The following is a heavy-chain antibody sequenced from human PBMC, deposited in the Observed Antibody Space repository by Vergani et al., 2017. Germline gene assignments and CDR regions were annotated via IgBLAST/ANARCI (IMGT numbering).Heavy chain of an antibody. CDR2: IKSKTDGGTT. V-gene: IGHV3-15*01. J-gene: IGHJ4*02. Sequence: EVQLVESGGGLVKPGGSLRLSCAASGFTFSNACMSWVRQAPGTGLEWVGRIKSKTDGGTTDYAAPVKGRFTISRDDSKNTLYLQMNSLKTEDTAVYYCTTDQLGKSYYYGSGRPGYWGQGTLVTVSS. D-gene: IGHD3-10*01. CDR1: GFTFSNAC. CDR3: TTDQLGKSYYYGSGRPGY.